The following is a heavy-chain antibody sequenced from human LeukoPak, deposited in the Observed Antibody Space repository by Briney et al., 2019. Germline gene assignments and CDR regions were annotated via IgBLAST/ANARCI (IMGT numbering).Heavy chain of an antibody. D-gene: IGHD6-13*01. CDR3: VRVVTTGSGWYHLDN. CDR1: GFSITDHH. Sequence: PGGSLRLSCAGAGFSITDHHMDWVRQAPGKGLEWIGRSATTKPNSCTTQYAASARGRITISRDDSQNSLYLQLNSLKTEDTAVYFCVRVVTTGSGWYHLDNWGLGTLVTVSS. V-gene: IGHV3-72*01. J-gene: IGHJ4*02. CDR2: SATTKPNSCTT.